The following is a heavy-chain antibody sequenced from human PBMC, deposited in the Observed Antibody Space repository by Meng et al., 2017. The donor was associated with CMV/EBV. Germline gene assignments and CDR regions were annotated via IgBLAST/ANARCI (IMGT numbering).Heavy chain of an antibody. CDR3: ARDITPSPVNYYYYYGMDV. CDR2: IPYDGSKK. J-gene: IGHJ6*02. CDR1: GFTFSSYA. V-gene: IGHV3-30-3*01. D-gene: IGHD3-16*02. Sequence: GESLKISCAASGFTFSSYAMHWVRQAPGKGLEWVAVIPYDGSKKYYADSVKGRFTISRDNSKNTLYLQMNSLGAEDTAVYYCARDITPSPVNYYYYYGMDVWGQGTTVTVSS.